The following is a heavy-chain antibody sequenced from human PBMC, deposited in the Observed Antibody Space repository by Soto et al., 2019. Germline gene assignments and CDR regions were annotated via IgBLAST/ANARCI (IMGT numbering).Heavy chain of an antibody. CDR1: GYTFTGFH. D-gene: IGHD1-26*01. V-gene: IGHV1-2*04. CDR2: INPNGGGR. J-gene: IGHJ4*02. CDR3: ARGSVGPTTDFDY. Sequence: QVQLVQSGAEVKQPGASVKVSCKASGYTFTGFHIHWVRQALGQGLEWMGWINPNGGGRNYAQKFQGWVTMTRDTSISTAYMELSRLKSDDTAVYYCARGSVGPTTDFDYWGQGTLVTVSS.